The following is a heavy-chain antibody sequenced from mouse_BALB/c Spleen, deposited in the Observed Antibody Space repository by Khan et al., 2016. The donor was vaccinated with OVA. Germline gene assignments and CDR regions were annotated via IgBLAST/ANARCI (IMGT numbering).Heavy chain of an antibody. CDR3: VRGSGHYRFAN. V-gene: IGHV1S137*01. D-gene: IGHD2-1*01. CDR1: GYTFTDFA. Sequence: QVQLKQSGAELVRPGVSVKISCKGSGYTFTDFAMHWVKQSHAKSLEWIGVISTYYGDANYNQNFKGKATMTVDKSSSTAYMELARLTSEDSAIYYCVRGSGHYRFANWGQGTLVTVSA. CDR2: ISTYYGDA. J-gene: IGHJ3*01.